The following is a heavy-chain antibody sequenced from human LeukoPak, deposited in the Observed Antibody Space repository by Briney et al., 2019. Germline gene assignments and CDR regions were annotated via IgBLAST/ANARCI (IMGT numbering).Heavy chain of an antibody. CDR1: GGSFSGYY. CDR3: ARIVVVPAAISLEPRGWFDP. J-gene: IGHJ5*02. CDR2: INHSGST. D-gene: IGHD2-2*02. Sequence: SETLSLTCAVYGGSFSGYYWSWIRQPPGKGLEWIGEINHSGSTNYNPSLKSRVTISVDTSKNQFSLKLSSVTAADTAVYYCARIVVVPAAISLEPRGWFDPWGQGTLVTVSS. V-gene: IGHV4-34*01.